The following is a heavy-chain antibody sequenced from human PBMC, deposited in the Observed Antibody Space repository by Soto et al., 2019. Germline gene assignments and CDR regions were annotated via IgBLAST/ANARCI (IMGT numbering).Heavy chain of an antibody. J-gene: IGHJ5*02. Sequence: LSLTCTVSGGSISSSSYYWGWIRQPPGKGLEWIGSIYYSGSTYYNPSLKSRVTISVDTSKNQFSLKLSSVTAADTAVYYCARQVVVVVAATSDWFDPWGQGTLVTVSS. CDR2: IYYSGST. CDR3: ARQVVVVVAATSDWFDP. CDR1: GGSISSSSYY. V-gene: IGHV4-39*01. D-gene: IGHD2-15*01.